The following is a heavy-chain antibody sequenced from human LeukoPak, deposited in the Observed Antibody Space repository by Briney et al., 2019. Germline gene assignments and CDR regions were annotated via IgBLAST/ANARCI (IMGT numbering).Heavy chain of an antibody. CDR2: FDPEDGET. CDR1: GYTLTELS. V-gene: IGHV1-24*01. J-gene: IGHJ3*02. D-gene: IGHD4-23*01. CDR3: ATDRPYGGNSAPAFDI. Sequence: ASVKVSCKVSGYTLTELSMHWVRQAPGKGLEWMGDFDPEDGETIYAQKFQGRVTMTEDTSTDTAYMELSSLRSEDTAVYYCATDRPYGGNSAPAFDIWGQGTMVTVSS.